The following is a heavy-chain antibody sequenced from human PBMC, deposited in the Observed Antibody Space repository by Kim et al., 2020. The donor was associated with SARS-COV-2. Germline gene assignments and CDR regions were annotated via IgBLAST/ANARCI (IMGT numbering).Heavy chain of an antibody. V-gene: IGHV4-34*01. CDR1: GGSFSGYY. Sequence: SETLSLTCSVYGGSFSGYYWSWIRQPPGKGLEWIGEINHSGSTNYNPSLKSRVTISVDTSKNQFSLKLSSVTAAATAAYYCARVKYQLLYYYYYYMDVWG. CDR3: ARVKYQLLYYYYYYMDV. CDR2: INHSGST. J-gene: IGHJ6*03. D-gene: IGHD2-2*01.